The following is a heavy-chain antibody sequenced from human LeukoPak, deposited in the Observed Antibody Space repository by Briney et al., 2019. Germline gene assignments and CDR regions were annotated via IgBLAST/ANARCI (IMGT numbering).Heavy chain of an antibody. J-gene: IGHJ3*02. CDR2: INWNGGST. CDR3: ARDLSDSYYVYAFDI. V-gene: IGHV3-20*04. CDR1: GFTFSTYN. Sequence: GGSLRLSCGGSGFTFSTYNMHWVRQAPGKGLEWVSGINWNGGSTGYADSVKGRFTISRDNAKNSLYLQMNSLRAEDTALYYCARDLSDSYYVYAFDIWGQGTMVTVSS. D-gene: IGHD3-10*02.